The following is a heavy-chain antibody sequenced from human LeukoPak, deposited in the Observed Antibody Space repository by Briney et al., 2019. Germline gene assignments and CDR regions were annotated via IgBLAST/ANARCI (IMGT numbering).Heavy chain of an antibody. Sequence: SETLSLTCTVSGGSISSYYWSWIRQPQGKGLEWIGYIYYSGSTNYNPSLKSRVTISVDTSKNQFSLKLSSVTAADTAVYYCARTNADYYGSGSYADAFDIWGQGTMVTASS. CDR3: ARTNADYYGSGSYADAFDI. CDR2: IYYSGST. D-gene: IGHD3-10*01. J-gene: IGHJ3*02. V-gene: IGHV4-59*08. CDR1: GGSISSYY.